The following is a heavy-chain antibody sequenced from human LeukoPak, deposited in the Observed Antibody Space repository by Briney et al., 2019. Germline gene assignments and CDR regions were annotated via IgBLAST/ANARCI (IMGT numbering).Heavy chain of an antibody. CDR2: INPNSGGT. V-gene: IGHV1-2*02. CDR1: GYTFTGYY. CDR3: ARSLRWDSGYDKTYCGGDCYPEPSFDY. D-gene: IGHD2-21*02. J-gene: IGHJ4*02. Sequence: ASVKVSCKASGYTFTGYYMHWVRQAPGQGLEWMGWINPNSGGTNYAQKFQGRVTMTGDTSISTAYMELSRLRSDDTAVYYCARSLRWDSGYDKTYCGGDCYPEPSFDYWGQGTLVTVSS.